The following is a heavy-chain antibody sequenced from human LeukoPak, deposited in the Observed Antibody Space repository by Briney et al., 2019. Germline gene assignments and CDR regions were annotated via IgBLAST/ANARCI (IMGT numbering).Heavy chain of an antibody. Sequence: GGSLRLSCAASGFTFSSYAMSWVRQAPGKGLEWVSYISSSSSTIYYADSVKGRFTISRDNAKNSLYLQMNSLRDEDTAVYYCACKGVYLSYSDSSGYLSYDCGHATLVTVSS. J-gene: IGHJ4*01. CDR3: ACKGVYLSYSDSSGYLSYD. D-gene: IGHD3-22*01. V-gene: IGHV3-48*02. CDR2: ISSSSSTI. CDR1: GFTFSSYA.